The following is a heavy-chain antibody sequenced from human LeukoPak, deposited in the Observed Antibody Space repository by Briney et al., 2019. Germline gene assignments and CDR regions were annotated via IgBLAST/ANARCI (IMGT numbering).Heavy chain of an antibody. V-gene: IGHV3-7*04. CDR2: IKEGGSET. CDR3: ARYSGSYYGSAFDI. D-gene: IGHD1-26*01. J-gene: IGHJ3*02. Sequence: GGSLRLSCAASGFTFSRYWMSWVRQAPGKGLEGVANIKEGGSETYYVASVKGRFTISRDNAKNSLYLQMNSLRAEDTAVYYCARYSGSYYGSAFDIWGQGTMVT. CDR1: GFTFSRYW.